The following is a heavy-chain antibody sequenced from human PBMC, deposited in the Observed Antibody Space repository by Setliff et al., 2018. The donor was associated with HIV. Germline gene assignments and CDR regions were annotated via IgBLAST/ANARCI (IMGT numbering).Heavy chain of an antibody. J-gene: IGHJ4*02. CDR2: IRIDGINK. Sequence: GSLRLSCAASGFTFSNFGMHWVRQAPGKGLEWVAFIRIDGINKYYADSVKGRSTISRDNSKNTVYLQMNSLRPEDTAVYYCASARIPTGGTSTSFDYWGQGTLVTVSS. D-gene: IGHD1-1*01. CDR1: GFTFSNFG. CDR3: ASARIPTGGTSTSFDY. V-gene: IGHV3-30*02.